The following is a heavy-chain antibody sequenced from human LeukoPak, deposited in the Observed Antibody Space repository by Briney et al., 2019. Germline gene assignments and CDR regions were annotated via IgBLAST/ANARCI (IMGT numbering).Heavy chain of an antibody. CDR2: IYSGGST. D-gene: IGHD3-22*01. Sequence: GGTLRLSCAASGFTVSSNYMSWVRQAPGKGLEWVSVIYSGGSTYYADSVKGRFTISRDNSKNTLYLQMNSLRAEDTAVYYCARDASDYYDSSGYYGYWGQGTLVTVSS. V-gene: IGHV3-66*01. CDR3: ARDASDYYDSSGYYGY. CDR1: GFTVSSNY. J-gene: IGHJ4*02.